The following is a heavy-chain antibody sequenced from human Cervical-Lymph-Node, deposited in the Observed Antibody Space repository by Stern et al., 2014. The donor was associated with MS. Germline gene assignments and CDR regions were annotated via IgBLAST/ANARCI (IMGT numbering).Heavy chain of an antibody. D-gene: IGHD2/OR15-2a*01. V-gene: IGHV1-69*01. Sequence: VQLEESGAEVKKPGSSVKVSCKASGATFSSYAINWVRQAPGQGLDWMGGIIPIFGTANYAQKFQGRVTITADESTSTAYMELSSLRSKDTAVYYCARSSTRGFDYWGQGTLVTVSS. CDR1: GATFSSYA. J-gene: IGHJ4*02. CDR3: ARSSTRGFDY. CDR2: IIPIFGTA.